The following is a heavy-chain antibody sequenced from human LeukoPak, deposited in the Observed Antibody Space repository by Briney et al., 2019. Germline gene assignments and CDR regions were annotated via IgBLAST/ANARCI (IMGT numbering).Heavy chain of an antibody. CDR2: IYYSGST. CDR3: AREGVTKYYFDY. V-gene: IGHV4-59*01. Sequence: SETLSLTCTVSGGSISSYYWSCIRQPPGKGLEWIGYIYYSGSTDYNPSLKSRVTISVDTSKNQFSLKLSSLTAADTAVYYCAREGVTKYYFDYWGQGTLVTVSS. CDR1: GGSISSYY. D-gene: IGHD4-11*01. J-gene: IGHJ4*02.